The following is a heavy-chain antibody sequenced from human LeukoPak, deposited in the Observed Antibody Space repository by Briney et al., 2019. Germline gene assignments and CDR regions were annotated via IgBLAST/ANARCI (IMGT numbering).Heavy chain of an antibody. CDR3: ASDHTAMVTLDY. CDR2: IIPIFGTA. V-gene: IGHV1-69*05. Sequence: SVKVSCKASGGTFSSYAISWVRQAPGQGLEWMGRIIPIFGTANYAQKFQGRVTITTDESTSTAYMELSSLRSEDTAVYYRASDHTAMVTLDYWGQGTLVTVSS. D-gene: IGHD5-18*01. J-gene: IGHJ4*02. CDR1: GGTFSSYA.